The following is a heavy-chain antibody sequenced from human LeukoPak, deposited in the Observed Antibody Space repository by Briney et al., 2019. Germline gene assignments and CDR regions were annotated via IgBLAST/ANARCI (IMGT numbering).Heavy chain of an antibody. CDR1: GGSFSGYY. D-gene: IGHD4-17*01. CDR3: ARWASRGNYGDYYYFDY. V-gene: IGHV4-34*01. J-gene: IGHJ4*02. Sequence: SETLSLTSAVYGGSFSGYYRSWIRQPPGEGLEWIGEINHSGRTNYNPSLKSRVTISVDTSKNQFALKLSSVTAADTAVYYCARWASRGNYGDYYYFDYWGQGTLVTVSS. CDR2: INHSGRT.